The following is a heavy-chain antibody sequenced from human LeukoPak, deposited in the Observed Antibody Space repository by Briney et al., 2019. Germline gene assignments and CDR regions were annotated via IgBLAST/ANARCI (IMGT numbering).Heavy chain of an antibody. J-gene: IGHJ4*02. CDR1: GFTFSSYG. V-gene: IGHV3-33*01. CDR2: IWDDGSNK. Sequence: PGRSLRLSCAASGFTFSSYGMHWVRQAPGKGLEWVAVIWDDGSNKYYADSVKVRFTISRDNSKNTLYLQMNSLRAEDTAVYYCARETGLYGDYGRGLSDYWGQGTLVTVSS. CDR3: ARETGLYGDYGRGLSDY. D-gene: IGHD4-17*01.